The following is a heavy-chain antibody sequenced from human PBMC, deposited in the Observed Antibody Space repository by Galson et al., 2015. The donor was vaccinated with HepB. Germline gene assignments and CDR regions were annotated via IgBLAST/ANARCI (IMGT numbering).Heavy chain of an antibody. D-gene: IGHD3-10*01. Sequence: SLRLSCAASGFTFEDYAMHWVRQVPGKGLEWVAGISWKSDFTGYADSVRGRFTTSRDNAKYSLYLQMNSLRTEDTALYYCAQDLTYYYGSGTYFVGMDVWGQGTTVTVSS. CDR3: AQDLTYYYGSGTYFVGMDV. CDR2: ISWKSDFT. V-gene: IGHV3-9*01. J-gene: IGHJ6*02. CDR1: GFTFEDYA.